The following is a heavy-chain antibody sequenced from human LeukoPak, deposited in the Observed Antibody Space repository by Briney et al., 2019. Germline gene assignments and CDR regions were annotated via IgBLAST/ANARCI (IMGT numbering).Heavy chain of an antibody. V-gene: IGHV3-33*01. J-gene: IGHJ4*02. CDR3: ARQLGGSGSY. Sequence: PGGSLRLSCAASGFTFSSYGMHWVRQAPGKGLEWVALIWYDGNNKYYADSVKGRFTISRDNSKNSVYLKMNSLRAEDTAVYYCARQLGGSGSYWGQGPLVTVSS. D-gene: IGHD3-10*01. CDR2: IWYDGNNK. CDR1: GFTFSSYG.